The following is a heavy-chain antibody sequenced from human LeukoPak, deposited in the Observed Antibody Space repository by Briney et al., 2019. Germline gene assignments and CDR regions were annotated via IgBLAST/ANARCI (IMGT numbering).Heavy chain of an antibody. J-gene: IGHJ4*02. D-gene: IGHD4-23*01. Sequence: GGSLRLSCAASGFTFSSYSMNWVRQAPGKGLEWVAAISTTSGNIYYADSVKGRFTISRDNAKNSLYLQMNSLRDADTALYYCAKGGRWELPYYFDYWGQGTLVTVSS. CDR1: GFTFSSYS. CDR3: AKGGRWELPYYFDY. CDR2: ISTTSGNI. V-gene: IGHV3-21*04.